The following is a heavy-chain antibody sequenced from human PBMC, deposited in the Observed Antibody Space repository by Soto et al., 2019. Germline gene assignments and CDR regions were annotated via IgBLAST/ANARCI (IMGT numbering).Heavy chain of an antibody. J-gene: IGHJ4*02. Sequence: PGGSLRLSCAASGFTFISYGIHWVRQAPGKGLEWVAVISSDGRDRHYADSVKGRFTISRDNSKNTLSLQMNSLRADDTAVYYCAKDFDIGGAAYYFDYWGQGTLVTVSS. CDR2: ISSDGRDR. V-gene: IGHV3-30*18. D-gene: IGHD1-26*01. CDR1: GFTFISYG. CDR3: AKDFDIGGAAYYFDY.